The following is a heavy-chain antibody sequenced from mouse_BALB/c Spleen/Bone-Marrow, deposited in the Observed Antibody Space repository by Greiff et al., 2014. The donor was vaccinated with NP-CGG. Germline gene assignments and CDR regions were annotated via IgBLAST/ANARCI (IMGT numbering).Heavy chain of an antibody. Sequence: EVQLVESGGGLMQPGGSLKLSCAASGFTFGNYAMSWVRQTPDKRLELVATINSNGGSTYYPDSVKGRFTISRDNARNTPYLQMSSLKSEDTAMYYCARVAYYNVYFDYWGQGTTLTVSS. D-gene: IGHD2-12*01. CDR1: GFTFGNYA. CDR3: ARVAYYNVYFDY. J-gene: IGHJ2*01. V-gene: IGHV5-6-3*01. CDR2: INSNGGST.